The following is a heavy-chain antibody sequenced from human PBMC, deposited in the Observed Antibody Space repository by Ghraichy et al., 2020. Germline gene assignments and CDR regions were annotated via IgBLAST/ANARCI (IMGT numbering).Heavy chain of an antibody. J-gene: IGHJ6*02. CDR2: IYSGGST. CDR1: GFTVSSNY. Sequence: GGSLRLSCAASGFTVSSNYMSWVRQAPGKGLEWVSVIYSGGSTYYADSVKGRFTISRDNSKNTLYLQMNSLRAEDTAVYYCARGEHYYYYYGMDVWGQGTTVTVSS. V-gene: IGHV3-53*01. CDR3: ARGEHYYYYYGMDV.